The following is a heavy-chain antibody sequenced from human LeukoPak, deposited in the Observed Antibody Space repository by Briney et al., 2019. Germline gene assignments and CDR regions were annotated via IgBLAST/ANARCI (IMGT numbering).Heavy chain of an antibody. CDR2: ISWDGGST. CDR3: AKDQGLRSRTYYYYYMDV. D-gene: IGHD4-17*01. V-gene: IGHV3-43D*04. J-gene: IGHJ6*03. CDR1: GFTFDDYA. Sequence: GGSLRLSCAASGFTFDDYAMHWVRQAPGKGLEWVSLISWDGGSTYYADSVKGRFTISRDNSKNSLCLQMNSLRAEDTALYYCAKDQGLRSRTYYYYYMDVWGKGTTVTVSS.